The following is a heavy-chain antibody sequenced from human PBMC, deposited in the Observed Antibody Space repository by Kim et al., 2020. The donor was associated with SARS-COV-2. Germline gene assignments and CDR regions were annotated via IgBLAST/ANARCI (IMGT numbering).Heavy chain of an antibody. CDR3: AREGLTDFWSGPWFI. CDR2: INHSGST. CDR1: GGSFSGYY. V-gene: IGHV4-34*01. D-gene: IGHD3-3*01. J-gene: IGHJ6*02. Sequence: SETLSLTCAAYGGSFSGYYWSWIRQPPGKGLEWIGEINHSGSTNYNPSLKSRVTISVDTSKNQFSLKLSSVTAADTAVYYCAREGLTDFWSGPWFIWGQGTTVTVSS.